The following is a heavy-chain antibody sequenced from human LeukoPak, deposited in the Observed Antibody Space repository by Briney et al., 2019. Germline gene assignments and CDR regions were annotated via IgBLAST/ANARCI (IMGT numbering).Heavy chain of an antibody. CDR1: GFTFTSSA. D-gene: IGHD1-26*01. V-gene: IGHV1-58*02. CDR2: IVVGSGNT. CDR3: AAPKRIVGAVGDAFDI. Sequence: ASVKVSCKASGFTFTSSAMQWMRQARGPRLEWIGWIVVGSGNTNYAQKFQERVTITRDMSTSTAYMELSSLRSEDTAVYYCAAPKRIVGAVGDAFDIWGQGTMVTVSS. J-gene: IGHJ3*02.